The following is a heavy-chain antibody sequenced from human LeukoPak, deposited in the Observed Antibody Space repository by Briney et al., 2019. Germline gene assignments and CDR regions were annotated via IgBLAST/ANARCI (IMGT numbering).Heavy chain of an antibody. CDR2: LRPSGDNT. CDR3: ARVAGWHWLDP. CDR1: GFTFSSYD. V-gene: IGHV3-23*01. D-gene: IGHD6-19*01. J-gene: IGHJ5*02. Sequence: GGALRLSCAASGFTFSSYDMTWVRHAPGRGLECGSSLRPSGDNTYYRDSVKGRVTISRDNSKNTVYLQMNNMRVDDTAVYYCARVAGWHWLDPWGQGTLVTVSS.